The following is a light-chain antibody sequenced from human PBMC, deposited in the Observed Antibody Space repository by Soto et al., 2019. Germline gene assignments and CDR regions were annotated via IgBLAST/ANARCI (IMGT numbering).Light chain of an antibody. CDR1: QSVSRSY. CDR3: QQYGSSPRT. CDR2: AAS. J-gene: IGKJ1*01. Sequence: EIVLTQSPGTLSLSPGERATLSCRASQSVSRSYLAWYQQKPGQAPRLLIYAASSRATGIPDRFSGSGSGTDFTLTISRLEPGDFAVYYCQQYGSSPRTFGQGTKVDIK. V-gene: IGKV3-20*01.